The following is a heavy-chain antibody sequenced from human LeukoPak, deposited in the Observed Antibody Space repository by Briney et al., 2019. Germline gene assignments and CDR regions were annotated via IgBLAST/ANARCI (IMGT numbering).Heavy chain of an antibody. CDR3: ARVSMGYGSGSYLSLYYYMDV. CDR1: GFTFNNYV. D-gene: IGHD3-10*01. Sequence: GGSLRLSCAASGFTFNNYVMSWVRQAPGKGLVWVSRINSDGSSTSYADSVKGRFTISRDNAKNTLYLQMNSLRAEDTAVYYCARVSMGYGSGSYLSLYYYMDVWGKGTTVTISS. J-gene: IGHJ6*03. V-gene: IGHV3-74*01. CDR2: INSDGSST.